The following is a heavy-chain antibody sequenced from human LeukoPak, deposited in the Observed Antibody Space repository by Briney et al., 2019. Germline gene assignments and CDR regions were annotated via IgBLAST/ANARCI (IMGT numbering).Heavy chain of an antibody. V-gene: IGHV3-30*03. CDR3: VRGTGNTNYFDS. CDR2: ISYDGRGN. Sequence: PGRSLRLSCAASGFPFSDYAMHWVRQAPGKGLEWVAVISYDGRGNDYADSVKGRFTISRDNSQTTLYLQMHSLIIEDTALYFCVRGTGNTNYFDSWGQGALVTVSS. CDR1: GFPFSDYA. D-gene: IGHD1-1*01. J-gene: IGHJ4*02.